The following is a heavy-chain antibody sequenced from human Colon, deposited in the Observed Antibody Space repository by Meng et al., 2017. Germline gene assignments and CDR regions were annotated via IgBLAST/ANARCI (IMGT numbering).Heavy chain of an antibody. D-gene: IGHD3-9*01. CDR1: GFTFSTHW. J-gene: IGHJ4*02. Sequence: GESLKISCAASGFTFSTHWMTWVRQAPGKGLEWVGNINQDGSEKNYVVSVKGRFTVSRDNAENSLFLQMDSLRAEDTAVYYCVTDRLKTDWSRGRFDYWGQGILVTV. CDR3: VTDRLKTDWSRGRFDY. V-gene: IGHV3-7*01. CDR2: INQDGSEK.